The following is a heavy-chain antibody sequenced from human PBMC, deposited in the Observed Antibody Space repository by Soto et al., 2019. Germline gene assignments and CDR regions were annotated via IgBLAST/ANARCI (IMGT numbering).Heavy chain of an antibody. CDR1: GGSFSGYY. CDR2: INHSGST. J-gene: IGHJ6*03. D-gene: IGHD2-2*01. V-gene: IGHV4-34*01. CDR3: ARGIRVVPTAMWPYYYYCMEV. Sequence: QVQLQQWGAGLWKPSETLSLTCAVYGGSFSGYYWSWIRQPPGKGLEWIGEINHSGSTNYNPSLKSRVTISVDTSKNQFALELSSVTAADTAVYYCARGIRVVPTAMWPYYYYCMEVWGKGTTVTVSS.